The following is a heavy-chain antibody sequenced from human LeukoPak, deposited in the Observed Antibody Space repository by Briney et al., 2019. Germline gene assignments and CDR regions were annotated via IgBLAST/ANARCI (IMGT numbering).Heavy chain of an antibody. CDR2: IYYSGST. D-gene: IGHD3-22*01. CDR1: GGSISSSSYY. J-gene: IGHJ4*02. CDR3: AREGRNDSSKFDY. V-gene: IGHV4-39*07. Sequence: SETLSLTCTVSGGSISSSSYYWGWVRQPPGKGLEWIGSIYYSGSTYYNPSLKSRVTISVDTSKNQFSLKLSSVTAADTAVYYCAREGRNDSSKFDYWGQGTLVTVSS.